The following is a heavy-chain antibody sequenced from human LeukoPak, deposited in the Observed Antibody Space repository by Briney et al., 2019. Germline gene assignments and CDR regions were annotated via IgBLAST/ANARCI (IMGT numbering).Heavy chain of an antibody. CDR3: ASGFLRNWYYLGDY. J-gene: IGHJ4*02. Sequence: GGSLRLSCAASGFTFSTYGMHWVRQAPGKGLEWVAVLSHDGTNKYYADSVKGRFTIPRDNSKNTLYLQMNSLRAEDTAVYYCASGFLRNWYYLGDYWGQGTLVTVSS. CDR2: LSHDGTNK. CDR1: GFTFSTYG. D-gene: IGHD3-16*01. V-gene: IGHV3-30*03.